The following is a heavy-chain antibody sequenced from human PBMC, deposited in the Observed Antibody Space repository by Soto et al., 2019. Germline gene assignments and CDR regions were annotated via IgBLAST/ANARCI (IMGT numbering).Heavy chain of an antibody. V-gene: IGHV3-74*01. D-gene: IGHD6-19*01. Sequence: EVQLEESGGGLVQPGGSLRLSCAASGFTFSNYWMHWVRQAPGKGLVWVSRINSDGSSTTYADSVKGRLTVSRDNAKNTLYLEMNSLRAEDTSVYYCARDGGWARFDSWGQGTLVTVSS. J-gene: IGHJ4*02. CDR3: ARDGGWARFDS. CDR2: INSDGSST. CDR1: GFTFSNYW.